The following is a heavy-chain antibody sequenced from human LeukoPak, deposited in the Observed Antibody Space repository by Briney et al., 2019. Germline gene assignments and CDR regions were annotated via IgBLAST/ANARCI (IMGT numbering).Heavy chain of an antibody. CDR3: SRAVAGSVGWFDP. D-gene: IGHD6-19*01. J-gene: IGHJ5*02. Sequence: PSETLSLTCTVSGGSISDYYWSWIRQSPGQGLEWIGYIYYSGTTNYNPSLKSRVTISVDTSKNQFSLKLSSVTAADTAVYLCSRAVAGSVGWFDPWGQGTLVTVSS. V-gene: IGHV4-59*01. CDR2: IYYSGTT. CDR1: GGSISDYY.